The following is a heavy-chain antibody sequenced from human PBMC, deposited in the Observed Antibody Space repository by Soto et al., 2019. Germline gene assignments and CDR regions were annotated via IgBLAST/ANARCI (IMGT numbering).Heavy chain of an antibody. V-gene: IGHV3-9*01. D-gene: IGHD6-19*01. Sequence: EVQLVESGGGLVQPGRSLRLSCAASGFTFDDYAMHWVRQAPGKGLEWVSGISWNSGSIGYADSVKGRFTISRDNAKNSLYLQINSLRAEDTALYYCAKALSSGSTDFDYWGQGTLVTVSS. CDR3: AKALSSGSTDFDY. CDR1: GFTFDDYA. J-gene: IGHJ4*02. CDR2: ISWNSGSI.